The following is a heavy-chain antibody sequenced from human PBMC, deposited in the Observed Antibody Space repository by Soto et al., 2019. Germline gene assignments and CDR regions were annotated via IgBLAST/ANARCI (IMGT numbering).Heavy chain of an antibody. V-gene: IGHV4-30-4*01. CDR3: ARIGTLLGIVTNNWFDP. CDR1: CASFSSDDSY. D-gene: IGHD3-3*01. CDR2: ISYSGT. Sequence: SETLSLTCTLSCASFSSDDSYWSWIRQPPGKGLEWIAYISYSGTYYNPSLKSRVTTSLDGSKNQISLYLSSVTAADTAVYYCARIGTLLGIVTNNWFDPWGQGTLVTVSS. J-gene: IGHJ5*02.